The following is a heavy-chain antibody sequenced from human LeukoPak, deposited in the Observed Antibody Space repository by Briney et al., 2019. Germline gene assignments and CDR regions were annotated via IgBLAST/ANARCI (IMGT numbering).Heavy chain of an antibody. J-gene: IGHJ6*04. CDR2: IYHSGST. CDR3: ARGRYDSSFGMDV. V-gene: IGHV4-30-2*01. Sequence: SQTLSLTCAVFGGSISSGGYSWSWIRQPPGKGLEWIGYIYHSGSTYYNPSLKSRVTISVDRSKNQFSLKLSSVTAADTAVYYCARGRYDSSFGMDVWGKGTTVTVSA. D-gene: IGHD5-12*01. CDR1: GGSISSGGYS.